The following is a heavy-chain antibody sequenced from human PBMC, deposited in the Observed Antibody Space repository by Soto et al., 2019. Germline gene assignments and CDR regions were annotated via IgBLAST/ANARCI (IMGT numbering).Heavy chain of an antibody. J-gene: IGHJ5*02. CDR1: GGSISCGAYY. V-gene: IGHV4-31*03. Sequence: QVQLQESGPGLVKTSQTLALTCTVSGGSISCGAYYSGWMRQHLVRGLECIGHIDDSGNNYYSPFIKSRVRISADTYKNQSSLKPNAVSAADTAVYYCAHHPFGETWSDPWGQGTLVTVSS. CDR2: IDDSGNN. CDR3: AHHPFGETWSDP. D-gene: IGHD4-17*01.